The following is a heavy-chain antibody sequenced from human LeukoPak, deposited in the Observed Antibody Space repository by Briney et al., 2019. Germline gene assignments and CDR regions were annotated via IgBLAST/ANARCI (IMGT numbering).Heavy chain of an antibody. V-gene: IGHV4-31*03. CDR2: IYYSGGT. D-gene: IGHD6-13*01. Sequence: SQTLSLTCTVSGGSISSGGYYWSWIRQHPGKGLEWIGYIYYSGGTYYNPSLKSRVTISVDTSKNQFSLKLSSVTAVDTAVYYCAREVAAAGTYDYWGQGTLVTVSS. CDR1: GGSISSGGYY. CDR3: AREVAAAGTYDY. J-gene: IGHJ4*02.